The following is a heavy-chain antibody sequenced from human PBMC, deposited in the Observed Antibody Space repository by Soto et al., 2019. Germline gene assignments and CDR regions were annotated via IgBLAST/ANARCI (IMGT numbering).Heavy chain of an antibody. CDR1: GGSFSGYY. CDR2: IHQSGST. D-gene: IGHD3-3*01. CDR3: ARNGSYYDFWSGHYSRGGMDV. J-gene: IGHJ6*02. V-gene: IGHV4-34*01. Sequence: QVQLQQWGAGLLKPSETLSLTCAVNGGSFSGYYWTWIRQSPGKGLEGVGEIHQSGSTKYNPSLKRRVTMSVDTSKNLAFLQLNSATAADMSVYYCARNGSYYDFWSGHYSRGGMDVWGQGTAVTSSS.